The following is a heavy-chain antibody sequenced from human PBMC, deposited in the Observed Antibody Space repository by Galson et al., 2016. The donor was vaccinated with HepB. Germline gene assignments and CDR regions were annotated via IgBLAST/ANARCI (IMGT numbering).Heavy chain of an antibody. CDR3: ARSGTSTSWLYYYYGMDV. CDR1: GGSLSGSY. V-gene: IGHV4-59*01. CDR2: IYYSGST. D-gene: IGHD2-2*01. Sequence: ATLSLTCTVSGGSLSGSYWNWTRQPPGKGLEWIGYIYYSGSTNYNPSLKSRVTMSLDISKNQFSLKLSSVTAADTAVYYCARSGTSTSWLYYYYGMDVWGQGTTVTVSS. J-gene: IGHJ6*02.